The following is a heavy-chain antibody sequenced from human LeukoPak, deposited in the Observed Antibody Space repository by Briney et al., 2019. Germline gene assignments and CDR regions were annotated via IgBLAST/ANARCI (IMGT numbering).Heavy chain of an antibody. Sequence: ASETLSLTCAVYGGSFSGYYWSWIRQPPGKGLEWIGEINHSGSTNYNPSLKSRVTISVDTSKNQFSLKLSSVTAADTAVYYCAGYSGYSSSWYKFWGQGTLVTVSS. CDR2: INHSGST. V-gene: IGHV4-34*01. J-gene: IGHJ4*02. CDR3: AGYSGYSSSWYKF. CDR1: GGSFSGYY. D-gene: IGHD6-13*01.